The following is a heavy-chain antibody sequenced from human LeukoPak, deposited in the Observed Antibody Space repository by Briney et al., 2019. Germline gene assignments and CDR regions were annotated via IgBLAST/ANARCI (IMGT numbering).Heavy chain of an antibody. D-gene: IGHD6-19*01. CDR3: ARARPRGWYFDY. CDR2: ISSSSSYI. J-gene: IGHJ4*02. Sequence: GGSLRLSCAASGFTFSSYSMNWVGQAPGKGLEWVSSISSSSSYIYYADSVKGRFTISRDNAKNSLYLQMNSLRAEDTAVYYCARARPRGWYFDYWGQGTLVTVSS. V-gene: IGHV3-21*01. CDR1: GFTFSSYS.